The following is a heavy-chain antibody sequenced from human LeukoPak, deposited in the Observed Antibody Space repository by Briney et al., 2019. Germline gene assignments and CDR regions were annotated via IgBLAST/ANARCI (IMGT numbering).Heavy chain of an antibody. CDR3: ARWRSVTTGYYYGMDV. Sequence: GRSLRLSCAASGFTFRSYEMNWVRQAPGKGLEWVSYIGSSGSTLYYADSVKGRFTISRDNAKNSLYLQMNSLRAEDTAVYYCARWRSVTTGYYYGMDVWGQGTSVTVSS. CDR2: IGSSGSTL. CDR1: GFTFRSYE. V-gene: IGHV3-48*03. J-gene: IGHJ6*02. D-gene: IGHD4-17*01.